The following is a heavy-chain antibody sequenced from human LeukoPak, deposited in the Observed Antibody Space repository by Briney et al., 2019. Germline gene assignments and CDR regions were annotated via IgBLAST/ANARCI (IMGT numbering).Heavy chain of an antibody. D-gene: IGHD6-6*01. J-gene: IGHJ6*02. CDR2: INPNSGGT. Sequence: ASVKVSCKASGYTFTGYYMHWVRQAPGQGLEWMERINPNSGGTNYAQKFQGRVTMTRDTSISTAYMELSRLRSDDTAVYYCARLDEYSSSSRYYGMDVWGQGTTVTVSS. CDR1: GYTFTGYY. CDR3: ARLDEYSSSSRYYGMDV. V-gene: IGHV1-2*06.